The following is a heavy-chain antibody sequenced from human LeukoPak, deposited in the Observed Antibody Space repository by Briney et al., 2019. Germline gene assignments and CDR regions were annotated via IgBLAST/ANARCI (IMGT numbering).Heavy chain of an antibody. V-gene: IGHV1-69*13. Sequence: GASVKVSCKASGGTFSSYAISWVRQAPGQGLEWMGGIIPIFGTANYAQKFQGRVTITADESTSTAYMELSSLRSEDTAVYYCARDTDNDFWGGYRQVDPWGQGTLVTVSS. J-gene: IGHJ5*02. CDR2: IIPIFGTA. D-gene: IGHD3-3*01. CDR3: ARDTDNDFWGGYRQVDP. CDR1: GGTFSSYA.